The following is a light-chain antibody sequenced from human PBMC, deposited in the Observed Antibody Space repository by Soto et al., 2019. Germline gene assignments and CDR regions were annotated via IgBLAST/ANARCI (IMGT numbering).Light chain of an antibody. Sequence: DIQMTQSPSTLSASVGDRVTITCRASQSISSWLAWYQQKPGKAPKLLIYDASSLESGVPSRFSGSGSGTEFTLTISGLQPDDFATYYCQQYNSYSSFGQGTKVDNK. J-gene: IGKJ1*01. V-gene: IGKV1-5*01. CDR2: DAS. CDR1: QSISSW. CDR3: QQYNSYSS.